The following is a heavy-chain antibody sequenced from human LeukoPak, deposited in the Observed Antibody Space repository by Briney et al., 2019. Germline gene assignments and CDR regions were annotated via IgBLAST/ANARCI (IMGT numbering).Heavy chain of an antibody. Sequence: GESLKISCKGSGYSFTNYWIAWVRQMPGKGLEWMGIIYPDDSDTRYSPSFQGQVTISADKSISTAYLQWSSLKASDTAMYYCARLKTSYCSSTSCYNFDYWGQGTLVTVSS. J-gene: IGHJ4*02. CDR2: IYPDDSDT. CDR1: GYSFTNYW. CDR3: ARLKTSYCSSTSCYNFDY. V-gene: IGHV5-51*01. D-gene: IGHD2-2*02.